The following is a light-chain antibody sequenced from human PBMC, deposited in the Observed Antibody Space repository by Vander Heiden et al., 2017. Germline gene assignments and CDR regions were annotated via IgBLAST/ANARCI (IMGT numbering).Light chain of an antibody. J-gene: IGLJ2*01. V-gene: IGLV1-44*01. CDR1: SSNIRSNT. Sequence: SLLTHPPPASGTPGQRVTNTCSGSSSNIRSNTVNGYQQLPGTAPKLLIYSNNQRHSGVPDRFSGSKSGTSASLAISGLQSEAEADYYCAAWDDSMNGPVFGGGTKLTVL. CDR2: SNN. CDR3: AAWDDSMNGPV.